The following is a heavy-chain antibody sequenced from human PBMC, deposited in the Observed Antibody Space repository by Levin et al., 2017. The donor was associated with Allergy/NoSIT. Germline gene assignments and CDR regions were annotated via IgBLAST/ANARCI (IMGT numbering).Heavy chain of an antibody. CDR3: AREDTMIVVVKYPPGACDI. D-gene: IGHD3-22*01. CDR1: GGTFSSYA. Sequence: KISCKASGGTFSSYAISWVRQAPGQGLEWMGGIIPIFGTANYAQKFQGRVTITADESTSTAYMELSSLRSEDTAVYYCAREDTMIVVVKYPPGACDIWGQGTMVTVSS. J-gene: IGHJ3*02. V-gene: IGHV1-69*01. CDR2: IIPIFGTA.